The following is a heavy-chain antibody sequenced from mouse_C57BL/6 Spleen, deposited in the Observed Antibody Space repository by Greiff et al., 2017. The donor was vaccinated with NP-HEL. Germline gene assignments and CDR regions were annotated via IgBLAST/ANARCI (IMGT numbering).Heavy chain of an antibody. V-gene: IGHV1-50*01. Sequence: QVQLQQPGAELVKPGASVKLSCKASGYTFTSYWMQWVKQRPGQGLEWIGEIDPSDSYTNYNQKFKGKATLTVDTSSSTAYMQLSSLTSEDSAVYYCARRLDGYSEGFAYWGQGTLVTVSA. D-gene: IGHD2-3*01. CDR2: IDPSDSYT. CDR1: GYTFTSYW. CDR3: ARRLDGYSEGFAY. J-gene: IGHJ3*01.